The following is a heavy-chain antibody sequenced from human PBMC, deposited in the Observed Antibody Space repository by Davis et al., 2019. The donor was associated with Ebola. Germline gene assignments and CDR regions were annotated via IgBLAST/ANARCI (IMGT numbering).Heavy chain of an antibody. Sequence: ASVKVSCKASGYTFTSYAMHWVRQAPGQGLEWMGIIKPSGCSTSYARKFQGRVTMTMDTCTSTVDMERSSLRSEDTAVYYCARALGTGTPYGMDVWGKGTTVTVSS. J-gene: IGHJ6*04. CDR3: ARALGTGTPYGMDV. CDR1: GYTFTSYA. V-gene: IGHV1-46*01. CDR2: IKPSGCST. D-gene: IGHD1-1*01.